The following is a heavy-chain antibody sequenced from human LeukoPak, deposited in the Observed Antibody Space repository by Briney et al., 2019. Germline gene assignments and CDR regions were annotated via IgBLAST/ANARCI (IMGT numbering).Heavy chain of an antibody. CDR1: GFTFSSYS. J-gene: IGHJ3*02. CDR2: ISSSSSTI. D-gene: IGHD6-13*01. CDR3: ARDRVSGYSSSWYHAFDI. Sequence: PGGSLRLSCAASGFTFSSYSMNWVRQAPGKGLEWVSYISSSSSTIYYADSVKGRFTISRDNAKNTLYLQMNSLRAEDTAVYYCARDRVSGYSSSWYHAFDIWGQGTMVTVSS. V-gene: IGHV3-48*04.